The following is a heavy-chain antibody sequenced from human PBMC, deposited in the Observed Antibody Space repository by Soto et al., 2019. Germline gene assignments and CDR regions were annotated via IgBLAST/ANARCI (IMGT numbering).Heavy chain of an antibody. D-gene: IGHD4-4*01. Sequence: QVQLQESGPGLVKPSQTLSLTCTVSGGSISSGGYYWSWIRQHPGKGLEWIGYIYYSGSTYYNPALTSRVTISVDTSKNQFSLKLSSVTAADTAVYYCAIGYSIRNYYYGMDVWGQGTTVTVSS. CDR3: AIGYSIRNYYYGMDV. CDR1: GGSISSGGYY. V-gene: IGHV4-31*03. J-gene: IGHJ6*02. CDR2: IYYSGST.